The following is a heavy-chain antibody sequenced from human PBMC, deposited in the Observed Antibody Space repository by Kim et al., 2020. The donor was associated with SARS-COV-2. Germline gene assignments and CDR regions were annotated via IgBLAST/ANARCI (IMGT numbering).Heavy chain of an antibody. D-gene: IGHD2-21*02. V-gene: IGHV3-66*01. Sequence: GGSLRLSCAASGLIVNDNYMSWVRQAPGEGLEWVSVIYRAGDTYYADSMKGRFTISRDNSKNTLYLHMDSLRADDTALYYCARGGGAYCGDDCYRTFDYWGPGTLVTVSS. CDR2: IYRAGDT. J-gene: IGHJ4*01. CDR1: GLIVNDNY. CDR3: ARGGGAYCGDDCYRTFDY.